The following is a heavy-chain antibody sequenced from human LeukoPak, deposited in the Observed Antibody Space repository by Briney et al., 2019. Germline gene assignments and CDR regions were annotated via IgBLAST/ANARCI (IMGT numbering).Heavy chain of an antibody. V-gene: IGHV4-59*08. Sequence: SEPLSLPCTVSGGSISSYYWSWIRPPPGKGLEWIGYIYYSGSTNYNPSLKSRVTISVDTSKNQFSLKLSSVTAADTAVYYCARLGDGLDYWGQGTLVTVSS. CDR3: ARLGDGLDY. D-gene: IGHD3-10*01. CDR1: GGSISSYY. J-gene: IGHJ4*02. CDR2: IYYSGST.